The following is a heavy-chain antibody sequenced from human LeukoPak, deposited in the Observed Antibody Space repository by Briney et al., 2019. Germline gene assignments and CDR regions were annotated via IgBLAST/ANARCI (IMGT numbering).Heavy chain of an antibody. Sequence: ASVKITCKDSGGTFSSYAISWVRQAPGQGLEWMGRIIPILGIANYAQKFQGRVTITADKPTSTAYMELSSLRSEDTAVYYCARDRWTTQPEQNYYDYGMDVWGQGTTVTVSS. CDR1: GGTFSSYA. D-gene: IGHD1-14*01. CDR2: IIPILGIA. CDR3: ARDRWTTQPEQNYYDYGMDV. J-gene: IGHJ6*02. V-gene: IGHV1-69*04.